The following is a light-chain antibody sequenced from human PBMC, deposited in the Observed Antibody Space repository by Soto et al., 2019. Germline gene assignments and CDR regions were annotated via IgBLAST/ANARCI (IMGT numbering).Light chain of an antibody. CDR3: SSYTSSRTRV. J-gene: IGLJ1*01. CDR1: SSDVGGYNY. V-gene: IGLV2-14*01. Sequence: QSALTQPASVSGSPGQSITISCTGTSSDVGGYNYVSWYQQHPGKAPKLMIYDVSNRPSGVSNRFSGSKSGNTASLTISGLQAEDEADYYCSSYTSSRTRVCGTGTKLTVL. CDR2: DVS.